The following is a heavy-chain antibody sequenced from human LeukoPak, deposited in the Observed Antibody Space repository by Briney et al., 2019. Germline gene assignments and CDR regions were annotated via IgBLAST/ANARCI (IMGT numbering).Heavy chain of an antibody. V-gene: IGHV1-69*01. D-gene: IGHD3-10*01. Sequence: SVTVSCTASAGTFSSYAISWVRQAPGQGLEWMGGIIPIFGTANYAQKFQGRVTITADESTSTAYMELSSLRSEDTAVYYCPRDLSGSYSGGYFDYWGQGTLVTVSS. CDR1: AGTFSSYA. CDR2: IIPIFGTA. CDR3: PRDLSGSYSGGYFDY. J-gene: IGHJ4*02.